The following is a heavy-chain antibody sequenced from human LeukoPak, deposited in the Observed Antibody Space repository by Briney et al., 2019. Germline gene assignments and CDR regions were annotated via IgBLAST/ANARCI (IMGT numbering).Heavy chain of an antibody. V-gene: IGHV4-39*07. Sequence: SETLSLTCTVSGGSISSTSYYWGWIRQPPGKGLEWIGSINYSGSTYYNPSLKSRVTISVDTSKNQFSLKLSSVTAADTAVYYCARGAYYDILTGYPLPDYWGQGTLVTVSS. CDR1: GGSISSTSYY. CDR3: ARGAYYDILTGYPLPDY. CDR2: INYSGST. D-gene: IGHD3-9*01. J-gene: IGHJ4*02.